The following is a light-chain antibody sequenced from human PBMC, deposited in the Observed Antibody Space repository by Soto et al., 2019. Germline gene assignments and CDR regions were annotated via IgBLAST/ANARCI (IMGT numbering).Light chain of an antibody. CDR1: QSVSSSSY. CDR3: RQYGSSPYT. V-gene: IGKV3-20*01. J-gene: IGKJ2*01. Sequence: EIVLTQSPGTLSLSPGERATLSCRASQSVSSSSYLAWYQQKPGQAPRLLIYGASSRATGIPDRFSGSGSATDFTLTISRLEPEDFAVYYCRQYGSSPYTFGQGTKLEIK. CDR2: GAS.